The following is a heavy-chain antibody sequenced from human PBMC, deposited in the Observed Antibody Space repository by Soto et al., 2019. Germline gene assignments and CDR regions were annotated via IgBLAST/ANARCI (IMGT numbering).Heavy chain of an antibody. V-gene: IGHV3-30-3*01. CDR1: GFTFSSYA. CDR3: AREYGDCSGGSCYSYYFDY. Sequence: PGGSLRLFCAASGFTFSSYAMHWVRQAPGKGLEWVAVISYDGSNKYYADSVKGRFTISRDNSKNTLYLQMNSLRAEDTAVYYCAREYGDCSGGSCYSYYFDYWGQGTLVTVSS. D-gene: IGHD2-15*01. CDR2: ISYDGSNK. J-gene: IGHJ4*02.